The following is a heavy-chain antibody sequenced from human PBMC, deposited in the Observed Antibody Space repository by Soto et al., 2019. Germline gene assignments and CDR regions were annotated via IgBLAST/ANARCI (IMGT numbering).Heavy chain of an antibody. J-gene: IGHJ4*02. CDR2: INHIGTT. D-gene: IGHD6-19*01. V-gene: IGHV4-34*01. Sequence: QVQLPQWGAGLLRPSETLSLTCAVYGGSFSGYYWSWIRQPPGKGLQWIGKINHIGTTNYNPSLNSRVTISVDTSKNQFSLKLSSVTAADTAVYYCARFDSSGWYFDYWGQGNLVIVSS. CDR3: ARFDSSGWYFDY. CDR1: GGSFSGYY.